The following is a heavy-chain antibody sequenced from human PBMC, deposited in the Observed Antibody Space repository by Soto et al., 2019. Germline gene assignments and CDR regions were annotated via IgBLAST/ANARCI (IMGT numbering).Heavy chain of an antibody. V-gene: IGHV3-49*04. CDR1: GFTFSDYA. J-gene: IGHJ4*02. Sequence: GGSLRLSCTTSGFTFSDYAMTWVRQAPGKGLECVASIRSKADGETTEYAASVKDRFTISRDDSKSIAYLQMNSLRIEDTSVYYCTFWSGFSHFDYWGQGTPVTVYS. CDR2: IRSKADGETT. D-gene: IGHD3-3*01. CDR3: TFWSGFSHFDY.